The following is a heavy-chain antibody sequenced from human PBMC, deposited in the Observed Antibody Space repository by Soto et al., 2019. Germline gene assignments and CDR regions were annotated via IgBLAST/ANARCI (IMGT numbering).Heavy chain of an antibody. J-gene: IGHJ4*02. CDR1: GFSLSTSAVG. Sequence: QITLKESGPALVKPTQTLTLTCTFSGFSLSTSAVGVGWIRQPPGKALEWLAHIFWDDDKRYSPSLKSRLTLTKDTSQHQVVLTMTNMDPVDTATYFCAHRPGRGVPVSGRFDYWGQGTLVTVSS. D-gene: IGHD6-19*01. CDR3: AHRPGRGVPVSGRFDY. CDR2: IFWDDDK. V-gene: IGHV2-5*02.